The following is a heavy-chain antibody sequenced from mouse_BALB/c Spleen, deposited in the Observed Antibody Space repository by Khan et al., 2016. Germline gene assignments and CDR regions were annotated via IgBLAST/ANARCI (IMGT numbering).Heavy chain of an antibody. J-gene: IGHJ2*01. CDR2: IDPANGNS. D-gene: IGHD1-1*01. Sequence: VQLQQPGAELVKPGASVKLSCTAAAFNIKDTYMHWVKQRPEQGLEWIGRIDPANGNSKYDPKFQGKATITADTSSNTAYLQLSSLTSEDTAVYYCAERGPIFYVGSSYGYWGQGTTLTVSS. V-gene: IGHV14-3*02. CDR1: AFNIKDTY. CDR3: AERGPIFYVGSSYGY.